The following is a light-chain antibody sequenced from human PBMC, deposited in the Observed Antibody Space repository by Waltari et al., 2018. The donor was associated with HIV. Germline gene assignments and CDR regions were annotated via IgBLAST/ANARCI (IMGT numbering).Light chain of an antibody. CDR1: SSNIGNNY. V-gene: IGLV1-51*01. CDR2: DST. Sequence: LTQPPSVSAAPGQKVTISCSGSSSNIGNNYVYWYQPLPGTAPTRLISDSTTRPSGIPDRFSGSKSGTSATLGITGLQTGDEAGYYCGTWDSSLSAYVFGTGTKVTVL. J-gene: IGLJ1*01. CDR3: GTWDSSLSAYV.